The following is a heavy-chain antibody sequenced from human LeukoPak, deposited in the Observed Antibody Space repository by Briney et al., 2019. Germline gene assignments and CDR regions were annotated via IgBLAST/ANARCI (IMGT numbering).Heavy chain of an antibody. V-gene: IGHV3-21*01. CDR1: GFTFSGYS. Sequence: GGSLRLSCAGSGFTFSGYSLNWVRQAPGKGLEWVSSISDDGNYIYYGDSVKGRFTISRDNANNSLDLQMHSLRAEDTAVYYCASDPHSAAANWFDPWGQGTLVTVSS. J-gene: IGHJ5*02. CDR3: ASDPHSAAANWFDP. CDR2: ISDDGNYI. D-gene: IGHD6-13*01.